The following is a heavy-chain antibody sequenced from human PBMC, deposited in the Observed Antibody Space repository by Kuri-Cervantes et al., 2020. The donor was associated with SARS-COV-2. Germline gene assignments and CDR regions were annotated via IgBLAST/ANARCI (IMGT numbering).Heavy chain of an antibody. V-gene: IGHV3-33*08. J-gene: IGHJ4*02. D-gene: IGHD2-2*02. CDR2: IWYGGSNK. CDR3: ARQGYCSSTSCYTIPPDY. Sequence: GESLKISCAASGFTFSSYGMHWVRQAPGKGLEWVAVIWYGGSNKYYADSVKGRFTISRDNSKNTLYLQMNSLRAEDTAVYYCARQGYCSSTSCYTIPPDYWGQGTLVTVSS. CDR1: GFTFSSYG.